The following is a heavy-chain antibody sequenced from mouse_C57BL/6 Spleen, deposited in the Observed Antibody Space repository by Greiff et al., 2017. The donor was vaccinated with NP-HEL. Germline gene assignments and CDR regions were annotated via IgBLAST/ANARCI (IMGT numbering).Heavy chain of an antibody. J-gene: IGHJ4*01. CDR1: GFTFSDYG. V-gene: IGHV5-17*01. CDR3: ARQGLRHAMDY. D-gene: IGHD2-2*01. Sequence: EVQGVESGGGLVKPGGSLKLSCAASGFTFSDYGMHWVRQAPEKGLEWVAYISRGSSTIYYADTVKGRFTISKDTAKNTLFLQMTSLRSEDTAIYYCARQGLRHAMDYWGQGTSVTVSS. CDR2: ISRGSSTI.